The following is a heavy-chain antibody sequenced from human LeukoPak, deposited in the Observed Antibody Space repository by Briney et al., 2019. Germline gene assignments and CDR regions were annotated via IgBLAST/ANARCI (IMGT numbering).Heavy chain of an antibody. D-gene: IGHD4-23*01. CDR1: DDSINNYAYY. J-gene: IGHJ5*02. CDR3: ARDNGGNSNWFDP. V-gene: IGHV4-39*07. Sequence: SETLSLTCTVSDDSINNYAYYWAWIRQPPGKGLEWIGSIYYSGSTNYNPSLKSRVTISVDTSKNQFSLKLTSVTAADTAVYYCARDNGGNSNWFDPWGQGTLVTVSS. CDR2: IYYSGST.